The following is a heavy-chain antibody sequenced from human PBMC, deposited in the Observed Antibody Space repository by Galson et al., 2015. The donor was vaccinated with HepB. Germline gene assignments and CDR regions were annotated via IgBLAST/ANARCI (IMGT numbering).Heavy chain of an antibody. V-gene: IGHV6-1*01. D-gene: IGHD2-15*01. J-gene: IGHJ3*02. CDR3: ARGSATLRAFDI. CDR1: GDSVSSNSAA. CDR2: TYYRSKWYN. Sequence: CAISGDSVSSNSAAWNWFRQSPSRGLEWLGRTYYRSKWYNEYAVSVKSRITITPDTSKNQFSLQLNSVPPEDTAVYYCARGSATLRAFDIWGQGTMVTVSS.